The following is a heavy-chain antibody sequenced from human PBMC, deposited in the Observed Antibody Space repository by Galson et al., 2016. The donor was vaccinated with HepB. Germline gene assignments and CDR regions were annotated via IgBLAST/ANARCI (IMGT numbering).Heavy chain of an antibody. CDR2: ISSSSSYS. V-gene: IGHV3-21*01. CDR3: ASGRGSNPNFAY. Sequence: SLRLSCAASGFVVSSTYMAWVRQAPGRGLEWVSSISSSSSYSSYAGSVKGRFTISRDNAKNSLYLQMTSLRAEDTAVYYCASGRGSNPNFAYWAQGTLVIVSS. D-gene: IGHD2-2*01. J-gene: IGHJ4*02. CDR1: GFVVSSTY.